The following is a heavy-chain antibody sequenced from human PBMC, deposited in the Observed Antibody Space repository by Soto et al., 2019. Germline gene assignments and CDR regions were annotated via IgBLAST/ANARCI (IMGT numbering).Heavy chain of an antibody. CDR1: GFAFDHYG. D-gene: IGHD1-1*01. CDR3: ARKPNWHYWYFDL. Sequence: EVQLVESGGSVIRPGGSLRLSCAASGFAFDHYGMAWVRQVPGKGMEWVSGISGSGANIGYAASVKGRFTMSRDNTKNSLYLEMNNLGAEDTALYHCARKPNWHYWYFDLWGRGTLVTVSS. V-gene: IGHV3-20*01. J-gene: IGHJ2*01. CDR2: ISGSGANI.